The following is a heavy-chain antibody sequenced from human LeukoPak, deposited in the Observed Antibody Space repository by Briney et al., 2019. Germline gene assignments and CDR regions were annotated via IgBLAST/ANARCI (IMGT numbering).Heavy chain of an antibody. CDR3: ATTATVAGLVGALPDAFDI. V-gene: IGHV1-69*13. D-gene: IGHD1-26*01. J-gene: IGHJ3*02. CDR1: GGIVSSHS. CDR2: IIPVFGTV. Sequence: GASVKVSCKAPGGIVSSHSFNWVRQAPGQGLEWMGGIIPVFGTVKYAQKFLGRVTITADESATTYMDLKRLRLEDTAVYYCATTATVAGLVGALPDAFDIWGQGTMVTVSS.